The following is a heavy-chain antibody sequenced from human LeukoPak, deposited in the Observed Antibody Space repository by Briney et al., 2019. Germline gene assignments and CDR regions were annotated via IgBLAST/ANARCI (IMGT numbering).Heavy chain of an antibody. Sequence: GGSLRLSCAASGFTFSSYWMHWVRQAPGKGLVWVSRINSDGSSTSYADSVKGRFTISRDNAKNTLYLQMNSPRAEDTAVYYCVSPLREGYTDYWGQGTLVTVSS. CDR1: GFTFSSYW. D-gene: IGHD5-24*01. CDR2: INSDGSST. V-gene: IGHV3-74*01. CDR3: VSPLREGYTDY. J-gene: IGHJ4*02.